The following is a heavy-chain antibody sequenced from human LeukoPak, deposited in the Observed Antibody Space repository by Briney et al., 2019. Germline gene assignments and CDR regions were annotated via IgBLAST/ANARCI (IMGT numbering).Heavy chain of an antibody. J-gene: IGHJ4*02. CDR1: GDSVSSNSVT. Sequence: SQTLSLTCAISGDSVSSNSVTWHWIRQSPSRGLEWLGRTYYRSKWYNDYAVSLKSRITINPDTSKNQLSLQLNSVTPEDTAVYYCARGAPAFDSWGQGTLVTVSS. CDR2: TYYRSKWYN. D-gene: IGHD3-16*01. CDR3: ARGAPAFDS. V-gene: IGHV6-1*01.